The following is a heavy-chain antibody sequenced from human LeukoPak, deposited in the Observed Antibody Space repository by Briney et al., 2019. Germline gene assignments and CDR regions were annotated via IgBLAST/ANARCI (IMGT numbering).Heavy chain of an antibody. D-gene: IGHD1-26*01. V-gene: IGHV4-39*01. CDR3: ARHRYSGSYSRIDY. CDR2: IYYSGST. CDR1: GGSTSSSSYY. J-gene: IGHJ4*02. Sequence: PSGTLSLTCTVSGGSTSSSSYYWGWIRQPPGKGLEWIGSIYYSGSTYYNPSLKSRVTISVDTSKNQFSLKLSSVTAADTAVYYCARHRYSGSYSRIDYWGQGTLVTVSS.